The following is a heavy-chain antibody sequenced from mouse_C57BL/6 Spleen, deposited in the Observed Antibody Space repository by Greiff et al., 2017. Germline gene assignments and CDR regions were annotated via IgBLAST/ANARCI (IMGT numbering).Heavy chain of an antibody. CDR1: GFPFSSYG. CDR3: ARHGTAHYAMDY. J-gene: IGHJ4*01. Sequence: EVKLMESGGDLVKPGGSLKLSCAASGFPFSSYGMSWVRQTPDKRLEWVATISSGGSYTYYPDSVKGRFTISRDNAKNTLYLQMGRLKSEDTAMYYCARHGTAHYAMDYWGQGTSVTVSS. CDR2: ISSGGSYT. V-gene: IGHV5-6*01. D-gene: IGHD4-1*01.